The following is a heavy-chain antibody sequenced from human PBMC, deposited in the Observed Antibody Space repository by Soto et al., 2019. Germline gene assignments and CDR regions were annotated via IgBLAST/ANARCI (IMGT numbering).Heavy chain of an antibody. CDR3: AGGSGSLFSYYYYYYGMDV. J-gene: IGHJ6*02. Sequence: SETLSLTCTVSGGSISSYYWSWIRQPPGKGLEWIGYIYYSGSTNYNPSLKSRVTISVDTSKNQFSLKLSSVTAADTAVYYCAGGSGSLFSYYYYYYGMDVWGQGTTVTVSS. V-gene: IGHV4-59*01. D-gene: IGHD3-10*01. CDR1: GGSISSYY. CDR2: IYYSGST.